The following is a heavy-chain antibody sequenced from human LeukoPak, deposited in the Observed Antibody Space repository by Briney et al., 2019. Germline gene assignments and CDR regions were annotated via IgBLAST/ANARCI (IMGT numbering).Heavy chain of an antibody. CDR1: GGSISSGGYS. J-gene: IGHJ4*02. CDR3: ARVQDYYGSGSYVDY. V-gene: IGHV4-39*07. CDR2: IYYSGST. D-gene: IGHD3-10*01. Sequence: SETLSLTCAVSGGSISSGGYSWSWIRQPPGKGLEWIGSIYYSGSTYYNPSLKSRVTISVDTSKNQFSLKLSSVTAADTAVYYCARVQDYYGSGSYVDYWGQGTLVTVSS.